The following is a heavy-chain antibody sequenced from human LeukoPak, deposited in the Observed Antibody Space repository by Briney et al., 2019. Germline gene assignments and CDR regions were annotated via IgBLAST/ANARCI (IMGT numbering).Heavy chain of an antibody. D-gene: IGHD5-12*01. J-gene: IGHJ4*02. CDR1: VGTLSSYA. Sequence: SVTVSCMASVGTLSSYAISWVRPAPGQGLEWMGRIIPILGIANYAQKFQGRVTITADKSTSTAYMELSSLRSEDTAVYYCASPRGVDYWGQGTLVTVSS. V-gene: IGHV1-69*04. CDR2: IIPILGIA. CDR3: ASPRGVDY.